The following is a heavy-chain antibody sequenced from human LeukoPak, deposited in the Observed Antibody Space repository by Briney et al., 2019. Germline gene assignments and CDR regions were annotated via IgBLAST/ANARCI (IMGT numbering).Heavy chain of an antibody. Sequence: SETLSLTCTVSGGSISSYYWSWIRQPPGKGLEWIGYIYYSGSTNYNPSLKSRVTISVDTSKNQFSRKLSSVTAADTAVYYCARATYYDILTGYLFDYWGQGTLVTVSS. D-gene: IGHD3-9*01. CDR3: ARATYYDILTGYLFDY. V-gene: IGHV4-59*01. CDR2: IYYSGST. CDR1: GGSISSYY. J-gene: IGHJ4*02.